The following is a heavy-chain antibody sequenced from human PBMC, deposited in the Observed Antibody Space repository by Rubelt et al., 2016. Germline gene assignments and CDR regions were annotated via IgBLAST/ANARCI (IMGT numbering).Heavy chain of an antibody. D-gene: IGHD6-19*01. CDR2: IYYSGST. J-gene: IGHJ4*02. V-gene: IGHV4-39*01. Sequence: QLQLQESGPGLVKPSETLSLTCTVSGGSISSSSYYWGWIRQPPGKGLEWIGSIYYSGSTYYNPSLKSLVTISVDTSKNQFSLKRSSVTAADTAVYYCAKLNSGWQGSDYWGQGTLVTVSS. CDR3: AKLNSGWQGSDY. CDR1: GGSISSSSYY.